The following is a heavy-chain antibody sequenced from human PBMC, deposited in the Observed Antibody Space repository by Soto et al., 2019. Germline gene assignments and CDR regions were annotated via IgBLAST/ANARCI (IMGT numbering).Heavy chain of an antibody. Sequence: SETLSLTCTVSGGSIRSYYWSWIRQSPGKGLEWIGYIYYNGNTNYNPSLKSRVTISVDTSKNQFSLKVSSVTAADTAVYYCARDVVPAGIYGRWFDPWGQGTLVTVSS. CDR2: IYYNGNT. V-gene: IGHV4-59*12. D-gene: IGHD2-2*01. J-gene: IGHJ5*02. CDR1: GGSIRSYY. CDR3: ARDVVPAGIYGRWFDP.